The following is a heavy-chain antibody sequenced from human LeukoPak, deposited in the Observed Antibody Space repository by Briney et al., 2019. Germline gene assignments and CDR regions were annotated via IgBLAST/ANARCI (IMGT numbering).Heavy chain of an antibody. Sequence: SETLSLTCSVSGDSISSYYWSWIRQPAGKGLEWIGRIYSSGSINYNASLKSRVTMSVDTSKNQFSLKMNSVTAADTAVYYCARGGNTYGSNWFDPWGQGTLVTVTS. J-gene: IGHJ5*02. CDR1: GDSISSYY. D-gene: IGHD5-18*01. CDR2: IYSSGSI. V-gene: IGHV4-4*07. CDR3: ARGGNTYGSNWFDP.